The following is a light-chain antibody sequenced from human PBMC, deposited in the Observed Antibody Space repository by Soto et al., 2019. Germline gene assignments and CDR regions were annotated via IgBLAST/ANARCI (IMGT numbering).Light chain of an antibody. CDR2: GAS. V-gene: IGKV3-20*01. Sequence: EIVLTQSPGTLSLSPGERATFSCRASQSVSSSYLAWYQQKPGQAPMLLIYGASSRATGIPDRFSGSGSGTEFTLTISRLDPEDFAVYYCHQYGSSPRTFGQGTKVEIK. CDR3: HQYGSSPRT. CDR1: QSVSSSY. J-gene: IGKJ1*01.